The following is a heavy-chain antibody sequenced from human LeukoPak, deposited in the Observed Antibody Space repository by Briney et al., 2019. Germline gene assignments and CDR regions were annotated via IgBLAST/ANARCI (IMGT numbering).Heavy chain of an antibody. CDR1: GYSISSGYF. J-gene: IGHJ4*02. D-gene: IGHD1-20*01. CDR3: ARVRITGTTLSDY. V-gene: IGHV4-38-2*02. Sequence: SDTLSLTCTVSGYSISSGYFWGWIRQPPGKGLEWIGSIYHSGSTYYNPSLKSRVTISVDTSKNQFSLKLSSVTAADTAVYYCARVRITGTTLSDYWGQGTLVTVSS. CDR2: IYHSGST.